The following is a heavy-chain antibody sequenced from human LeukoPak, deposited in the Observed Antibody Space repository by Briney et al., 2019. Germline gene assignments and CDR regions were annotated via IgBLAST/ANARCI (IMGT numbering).Heavy chain of an antibody. D-gene: IGHD6-13*01. Sequence: GGSLRLSCAASGFTFSSYSMNWVRQAPGKGLEWVSSISSSSSYIYYADSVKGRFTTSRDNAKNSLYLQMNSLRAEDTAVYYCAIIAAAGTNYWGQGTLVTVSS. V-gene: IGHV3-21*01. J-gene: IGHJ4*02. CDR2: ISSSSSYI. CDR3: AIIAAAGTNY. CDR1: GFTFSSYS.